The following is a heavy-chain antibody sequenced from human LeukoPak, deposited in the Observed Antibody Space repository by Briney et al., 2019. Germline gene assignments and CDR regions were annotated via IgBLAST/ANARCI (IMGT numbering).Heavy chain of an antibody. CDR3: ARQGTYSSAIGMGY. CDR2: INPSGGST. CDR1: GYTFTSYY. J-gene: IGHJ4*02. V-gene: IGHV1-46*01. Sequence: GASVKVSCKASGYTFTSYYMYWVRQVPGQGLEWMGVINPSGGSTSYAQKFQGRVTMTRDTSTRTVYMEVNSLRSEDTAVYYCARQGTYSSAIGMGYGGQGPLVTVSS. D-gene: IGHD6-19*01.